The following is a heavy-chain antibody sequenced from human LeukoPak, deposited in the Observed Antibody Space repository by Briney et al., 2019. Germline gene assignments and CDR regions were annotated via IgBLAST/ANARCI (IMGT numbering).Heavy chain of an antibody. Sequence: GGSLRLSCAASGFTLTKYAMSWVRQAPGKGLEWVSSINPSSGNTYYADSVKGRFTISGDNSKNTLYLQMNSLRGEDTAVYYCAKDNGGRGSYSPDHYGMDVWGQGTTVTVSS. CDR3: AKDNGGRGSYSPDHYGMDV. CDR2: INPSSGNT. D-gene: IGHD1-26*01. CDR1: GFTLTKYA. J-gene: IGHJ6*02. V-gene: IGHV3-23*01.